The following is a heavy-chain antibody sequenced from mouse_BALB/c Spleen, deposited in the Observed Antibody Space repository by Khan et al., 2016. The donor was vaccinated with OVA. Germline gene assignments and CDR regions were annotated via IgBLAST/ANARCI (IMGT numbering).Heavy chain of an antibody. CDR3: ARRDDI. J-gene: IGHJ2*01. V-gene: IGHV2-9*02. CDR1: GFSLTSYG. Sequence: QMQLKQSGPGLVAPSQSLSITCTVSGFSLTSYGVHWVRQPPGKGLEWMGVIWAGGSKNYNSDIMSKLGISKENSKSQVFLKMNSLQTDDTAKYYCARRDDIWGQGTTLTVSS. D-gene: IGHD1-3*01. CDR2: IWAGGSK.